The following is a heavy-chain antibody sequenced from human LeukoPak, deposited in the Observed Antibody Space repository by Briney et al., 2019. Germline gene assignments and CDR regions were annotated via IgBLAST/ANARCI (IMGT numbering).Heavy chain of an antibody. CDR3: ARAKGGRGVIITPYFDY. CDR1: GFPVSSNY. J-gene: IGHJ4*02. D-gene: IGHD3-10*01. CDR2: IHSDGST. Sequence: GGSLRLSCAVSGFPVSSNYMTWVRQAPQKGLEWVSTIHSDGSTYYVDSVKGRFTISRDNSKNTLYLQMNSLRAEDTAVYYCARAKGGRGVIITPYFDYWGQGTLVTVSS. V-gene: IGHV3-53*01.